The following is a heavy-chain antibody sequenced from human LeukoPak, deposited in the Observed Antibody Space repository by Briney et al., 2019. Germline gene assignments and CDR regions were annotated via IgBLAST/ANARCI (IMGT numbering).Heavy chain of an antibody. V-gene: IGHV4-30-4*08. J-gene: IGHJ4*02. Sequence: PSETLSLTCSVSGGSISSGDYYWSWIRQPPGKGPEWIGYTHYSGRTYYNPSLKSRLTISADTSKNQSSLKLSSVTAADTAVYYCARHVGNSGSGSYLTYFDYWGQGTLVTVSS. CDR1: GGSISSGDYY. CDR2: THYSGRT. D-gene: IGHD3-10*01. CDR3: ARHVGNSGSGSYLTYFDY.